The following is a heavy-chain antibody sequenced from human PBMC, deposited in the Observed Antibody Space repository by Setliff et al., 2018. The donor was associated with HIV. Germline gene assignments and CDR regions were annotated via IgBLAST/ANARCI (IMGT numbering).Heavy chain of an antibody. CDR2: IYYSGST. J-gene: IGHJ5*02. Sequence: PSETLSLTCTVSGGSISISTYYWGWIRQPPGKGLEWIGSIYYSGSTYYNSSLQSRVTISVDTSKNQFSLKVNSVTAADTAVYYCARHPPNLDWLDPWGQGTLVTVSS. CDR3: ARHPPNLDWLDP. CDR1: GGSISISTYY. V-gene: IGHV4-39*01.